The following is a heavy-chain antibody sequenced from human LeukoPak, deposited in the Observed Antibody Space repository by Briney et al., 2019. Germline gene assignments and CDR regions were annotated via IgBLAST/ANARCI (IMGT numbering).Heavy chain of an antibody. CDR1: GFTLTDFY. J-gene: IGHJ4*02. Sequence: GASVKVSCRASGFTLTDFYIHWVRQAPGQGLEWMGWINPNSGSTSFARKFQGRVTMTRDTSISTAYMELSRLRSDDTAVYYCARTTGGYCTSTNCLFNYWGQGTLDTVSS. CDR3: ARTTGGYCTSTNCLFNY. V-gene: IGHV1-2*02. D-gene: IGHD2-2*01. CDR2: INPNSGST.